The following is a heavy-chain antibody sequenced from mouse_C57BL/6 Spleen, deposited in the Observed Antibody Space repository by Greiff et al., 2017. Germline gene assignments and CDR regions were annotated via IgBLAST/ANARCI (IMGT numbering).Heavy chain of an antibody. V-gene: IGHV1-26*01. Sequence: VQLQQSGPELVKPGASVKISCTASGYTFTDYYMNWVKQSHGKSLEWIGDINPNNGGTSYNQKFKGKATLTVDKSSSTAYMGLRSLTSEDSAVYYCARGDDSLHWYFDVWGTGTTVTVSS. CDR2: INPNNGGT. J-gene: IGHJ1*03. D-gene: IGHD2-2*01. CDR3: ARGDDSLHWYFDV. CDR1: GYTFTDYY.